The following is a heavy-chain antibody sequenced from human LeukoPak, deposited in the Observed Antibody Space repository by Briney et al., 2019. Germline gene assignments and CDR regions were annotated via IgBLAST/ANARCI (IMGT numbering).Heavy chain of an antibody. J-gene: IGHJ4*02. V-gene: IGHV5-51*01. Sequence: GASLNISCTGSGSSFTSYRLGWVRETGGKGLEWMGIISTGDSNTRYSPSFQGQVTSSADKSSNTAYLQWSSLKASDTAMYYCARHLDYDSSGYYFDYWGQGTLVTVSS. CDR1: GSSFTSYR. D-gene: IGHD3-22*01. CDR2: ISTGDSNT. CDR3: ARHLDYDSSGYYFDY.